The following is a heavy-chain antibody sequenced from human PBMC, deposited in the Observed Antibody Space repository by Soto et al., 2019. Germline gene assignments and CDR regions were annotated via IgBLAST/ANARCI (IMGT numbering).Heavy chain of an antibody. V-gene: IGHV1-69*13. Sequence: ASVKVSCKASGGTFSSYAISWVRQAPGQGLEWMGGIIPIFGTANYAQKFQGRVTITADESTSTAYMELSSLRSEDTAVYYCARGRIVVVPAAQNYYGMDVWGQGTTVTVSS. CDR3: ARGRIVVVPAAQNYYGMDV. D-gene: IGHD2-2*01. CDR1: GGTFSSYA. J-gene: IGHJ6*02. CDR2: IIPIFGTA.